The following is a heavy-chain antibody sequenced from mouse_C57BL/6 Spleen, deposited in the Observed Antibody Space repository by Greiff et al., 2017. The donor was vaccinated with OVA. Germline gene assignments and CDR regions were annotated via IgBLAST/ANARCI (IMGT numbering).Heavy chain of an antibody. CDR2: INYDGSST. V-gene: IGHV5-16*01. D-gene: IGHD2-4*01. Sequence: EVQVVESEGGLVQPGSSMKLSCTASGFTFSDYYMAWVRQVPEKGLEWVANINYDGSSTYYLDSLKSRFIISRDNAKNILYLQMSSLKSEDTATYYCARGHYDYWYFDVWGTGTTVTVSS. CDR3: ARGHYDYWYFDV. J-gene: IGHJ1*03. CDR1: GFTFSDYY.